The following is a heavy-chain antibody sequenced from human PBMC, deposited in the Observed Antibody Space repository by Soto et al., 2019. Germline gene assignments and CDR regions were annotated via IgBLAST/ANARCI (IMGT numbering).Heavy chain of an antibody. CDR2: IYHSGST. CDR3: ARDKITGLFDY. CDR1: GGSISSYY. D-gene: IGHD2-8*02. J-gene: IGHJ4*02. Sequence: TSETLSLTCTVSGGSISSYYWSWIRQPPGKGLEWIGYIYHSGSTNYSPSLRSRVTISVDTSKNQFSLKLTSVTAADTAEYYCARDKITGLFDYWGQGTLVTVSS. V-gene: IGHV4-59*12.